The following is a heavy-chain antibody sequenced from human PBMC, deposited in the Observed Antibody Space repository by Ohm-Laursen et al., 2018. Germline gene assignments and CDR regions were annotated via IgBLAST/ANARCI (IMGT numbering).Heavy chain of an antibody. Sequence: SETLSLTCAVSGDSISSGNYWGWFRQPPGKGLEWIGSIYHSGSTYYNPSLKSRVTISVDTSKNQFSLKLSSGTAADTAVYYCARISSQTLLLKVDWFDPWGQGTLVTVSS. CDR1: GDSISSGNY. D-gene: IGHD2-15*01. V-gene: IGHV4-38-2*01. CDR2: IYHSGST. CDR3: ARISSQTLLLKVDWFDP. J-gene: IGHJ5*02.